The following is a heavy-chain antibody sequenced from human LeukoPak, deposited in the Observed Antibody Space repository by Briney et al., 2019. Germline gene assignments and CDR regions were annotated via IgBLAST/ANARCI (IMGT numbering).Heavy chain of an antibody. D-gene: IGHD6-13*01. V-gene: IGHV1-69*02. CDR1: GYTFTGYY. Sequence: SVKVSCKASGYTFTGYYMHWVRQAPGQGLEWMGRIIPILGIANYAQKFQGRVTITADKSTSTAYMELSSLRSEDTAVYYCARWSRVAAAGLFDYWGQGTLVTVSS. CDR2: IIPILGIA. J-gene: IGHJ4*02. CDR3: ARWSRVAAAGLFDY.